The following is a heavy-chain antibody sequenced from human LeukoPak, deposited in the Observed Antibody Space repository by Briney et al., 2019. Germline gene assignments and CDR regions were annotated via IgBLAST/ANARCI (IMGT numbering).Heavy chain of an antibody. Sequence: KSSETLSLTCTVSGGSISSSSYYWGWIRQPPGKGLEWIGSIYYSGSTYYNPSLKSRVTISVDTSKNQFSLKLSSVTAADTAVYYCARGGSGSYYNWFDPWGQGTLVTVSS. CDR2: IYYSGST. D-gene: IGHD3-10*01. CDR1: GGSISSSSYY. V-gene: IGHV4-39*07. CDR3: ARGGSGSYYNWFDP. J-gene: IGHJ5*02.